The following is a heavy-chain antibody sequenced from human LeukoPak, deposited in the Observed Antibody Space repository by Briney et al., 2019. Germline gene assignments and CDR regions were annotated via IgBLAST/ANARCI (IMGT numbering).Heavy chain of an antibody. D-gene: IGHD3-10*01. V-gene: IGHV4-59*01. CDR3: AKVSSGGYWYFDP. J-gene: IGHJ2*01. Sequence: KPSETLSFTCTVSGGSISSYYWSWIPQPPGKGLEWIGYIYYSGSTKYNPSLRSRVTISVDTSKNQFSLRLSSVTAADTAVYYCAKVSSGGYWYFDPWGRGTLVTVSS. CDR2: IYYSGST. CDR1: GGSISSYY.